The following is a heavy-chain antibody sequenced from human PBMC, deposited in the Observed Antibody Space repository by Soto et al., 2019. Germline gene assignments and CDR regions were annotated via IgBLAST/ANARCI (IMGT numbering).Heavy chain of an antibody. V-gene: IGHV3-23*01. J-gene: IGHJ4*02. CDR3: AKTDRITMIVVVNYYFDY. CDR1: GFTFSSYA. CDR2: ISGSGGST. D-gene: IGHD3-22*01. Sequence: GGSLRLSCAASGFTFSSYAMSWVRQAPGKGLEWVSAISGSGGSTYYADSVKGRFTISRDNSKNTLYLQMNSLRAEDTAVYYCAKTDRITMIVVVNYYFDYWGQGTLVTVSS.